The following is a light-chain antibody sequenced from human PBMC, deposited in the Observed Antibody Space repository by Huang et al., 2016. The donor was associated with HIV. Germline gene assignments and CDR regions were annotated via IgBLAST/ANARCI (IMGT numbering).Light chain of an antibody. CDR3: QQFNNWPPRFT. CDR2: GAS. CDR1: QNIGDN. J-gene: IGKJ3*01. V-gene: IGKV3-15*01. Sequence: EIVMTQSPATLSVSPGERATLSCRASQNIGDNLTRSQHKPGQAPRLLIYGASTSATGIPPRFSGSGSGTECTLTISGLESEDFAVYYCQQFNNWPPRFTFGPGTTVDVK.